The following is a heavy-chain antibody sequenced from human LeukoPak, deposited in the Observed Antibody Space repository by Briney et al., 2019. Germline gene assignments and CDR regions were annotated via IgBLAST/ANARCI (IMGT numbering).Heavy chain of an antibody. J-gene: IGHJ4*02. CDR2: INSDGSIT. V-gene: IGHV3-74*01. Sequence: GGSLRLSCAASGFTFSSHWMPWVRQVPGKGLVWVSLINSDGSITTYADSVKGRFTISRDNAKNTLFLQMNSLRAEDTAVYFCARDHRNYMFDYWGQGILVTVSS. CDR1: GFTFSSHW. D-gene: IGHD5-24*01. CDR3: ARDHRNYMFDY.